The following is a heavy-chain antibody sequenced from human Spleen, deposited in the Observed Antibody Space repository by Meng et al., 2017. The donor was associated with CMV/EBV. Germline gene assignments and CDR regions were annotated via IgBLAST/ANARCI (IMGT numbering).Heavy chain of an antibody. V-gene: IGHV3-21*01. CDR2: ISSSSPYI. CDR3: ARDGPSHSSSWRYYYYGMDV. CDR1: GFTFSNYS. D-gene: IGHD6-13*01. J-gene: IGHJ6*02. Sequence: GGSLRLSCAASGFTFSNYSMNWVRQAPGKGLEWVSCISSSSPYIYYADSVKGRFTISRDNSKNTLYLQMNSLRAEDTAVYYCARDGPSHSSSWRYYYYGMDVWGQGTTVTVSS.